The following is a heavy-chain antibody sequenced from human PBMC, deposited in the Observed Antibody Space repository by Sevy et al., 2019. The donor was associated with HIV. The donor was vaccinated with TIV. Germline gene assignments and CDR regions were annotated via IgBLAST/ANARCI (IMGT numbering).Heavy chain of an antibody. CDR2: MKEDGSDK. J-gene: IGHJ4*02. Sequence: GGYLRLSCAASGFTFSVYWMSWVRQAPGKGLEWVATMKEDGSDKDYVDSVKGRFTISRDNAMNSLYLQMNSLRAEDTAVYYCVREGVGGYSYSLDCWGQGTLVTVSS. CDR3: VREGVGGYSYSLDC. V-gene: IGHV3-7*01. D-gene: IGHD5-18*01. CDR1: GFTFSVYW.